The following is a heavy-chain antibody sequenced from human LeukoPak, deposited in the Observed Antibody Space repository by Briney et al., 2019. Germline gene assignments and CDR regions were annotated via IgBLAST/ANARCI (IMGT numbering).Heavy chain of an antibody. D-gene: IGHD3-10*01. CDR3: ARDLSPVVRASPMGY. J-gene: IGHJ4*02. CDR2: ITYDGYYK. CDR1: GFTFTSYG. V-gene: IGHV3-30*03. Sequence: GTSLRLSCAASGFTFTSYGMHWVRQAPGKGLEWVALITYDGYYKYYLDSVKGRFTISSDTSKNTMYLQMNSLRAEDTAVYYCARDLSPVVRASPMGYWGQGTLVTVSS.